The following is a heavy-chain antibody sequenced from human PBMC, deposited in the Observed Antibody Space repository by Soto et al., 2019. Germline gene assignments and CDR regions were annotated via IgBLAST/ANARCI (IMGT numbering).Heavy chain of an antibody. CDR2: IYHGDTT. Sequence: EVQLVESGGGLIQPGGSLRLSCVVSGFTFSSTNYMRWVQQAPGKGLEWVSVIYHGDTTFYADSVKGRFTISRDNSKNTLYLQINSLRAGGTDVYYCQGYGYWGQGTLVTVSS. CDR1: GFTFSSTNY. J-gene: IGHJ4*02. CDR3: QGYGY. D-gene: IGHD5-12*01. V-gene: IGHV3-53*01.